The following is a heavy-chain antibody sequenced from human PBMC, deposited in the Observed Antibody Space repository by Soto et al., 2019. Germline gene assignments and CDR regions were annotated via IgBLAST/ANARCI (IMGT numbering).Heavy chain of an antibody. CDR1: GFTVSSNY. V-gene: IGHV3-66*01. Sequence: GGSLRLSCAASGFTVSSNYMSWVRQAPGKGLEWVSVIYSGGSTYYADSVKGRFTISRDNSKNTLYLQMNSLRAEDTAVYYCARGMSMITFGGVIVTDAFDIWGQGTMVTVS. CDR2: IYSGGST. J-gene: IGHJ3*02. CDR3: ARGMSMITFGGVIVTDAFDI. D-gene: IGHD3-16*02.